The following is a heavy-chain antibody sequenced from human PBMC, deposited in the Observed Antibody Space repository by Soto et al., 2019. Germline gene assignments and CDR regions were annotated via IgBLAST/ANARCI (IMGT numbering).Heavy chain of an antibody. Sequence: GGSLRLSCAASGFTFSSYSMNWVRQAPGKGLEWVSYISSSSSTIYYADSVKGRFTISRDNAKNSLYLQMNRMREEDTAVYYCERDRRAQFMLWGRGTLVTVSS. CDR1: GFTFSSYS. J-gene: IGHJ4*02. CDR3: ERDRRAQFML. V-gene: IGHV3-48*02. CDR2: ISSSSSTI. D-gene: IGHD3-16*01.